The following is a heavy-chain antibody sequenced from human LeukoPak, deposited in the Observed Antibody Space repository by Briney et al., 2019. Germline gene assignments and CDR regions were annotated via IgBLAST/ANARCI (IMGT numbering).Heavy chain of an antibody. CDR2: INHSGST. CDR1: GGSFSGYY. Sequence: SETLSLTCAVYGGSFSGYYWSWIRQPPGKGLEWIGEINHSGSTNYNPSLKSRATISVDTSKNQFSLKLSSVTAADTAVYYCARGYCSGGSCYSGWYYYYYMDVWGKGTTVTVSS. J-gene: IGHJ6*03. D-gene: IGHD2-15*01. V-gene: IGHV4-34*01. CDR3: ARGYCSGGSCYSGWYYYYYMDV.